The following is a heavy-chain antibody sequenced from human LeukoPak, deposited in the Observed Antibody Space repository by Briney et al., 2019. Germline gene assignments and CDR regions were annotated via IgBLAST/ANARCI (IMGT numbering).Heavy chain of an antibody. D-gene: IGHD6-19*01. CDR1: GFIFSNYA. CDR3: AKDLGGVIAVAGLFDY. Sequence: PGGSLRLSCAASGFIFSNYAMSWVRQAPGKGLEWVSAISGSGGSTYYADSVKGRFTISRDNSKNTLYLQMNSLRAEDTAVYYCAKDLGGVIAVAGLFDYWGQGTLVTVSS. V-gene: IGHV3-23*01. CDR2: ISGSGGST. J-gene: IGHJ4*02.